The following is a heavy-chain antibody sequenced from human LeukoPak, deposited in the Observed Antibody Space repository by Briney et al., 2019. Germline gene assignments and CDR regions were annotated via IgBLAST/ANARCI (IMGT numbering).Heavy chain of an antibody. CDR2: FDPEEGET. J-gene: IGHJ3*02. Sequence: ASVKVSCKVSGYTLTELSMHWVRQAPGKGLEWMGGFDPEEGETIYAQKFQGRVTMTEDTSTATAYMELSSLRSGDTAVYYCATLKGAILYAFDIWGQGTMVTVSS. D-gene: IGHD1-26*01. CDR3: ATLKGAILYAFDI. CDR1: GYTLTELS. V-gene: IGHV1-24*01.